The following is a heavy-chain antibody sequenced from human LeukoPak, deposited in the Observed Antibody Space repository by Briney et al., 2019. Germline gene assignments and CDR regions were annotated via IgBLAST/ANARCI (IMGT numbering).Heavy chain of an antibody. J-gene: IGHJ5*02. CDR2: INHSGST. CDR1: GGSFSGYY. D-gene: IGHD6-19*01. Sequence: PSETLSLTCAVYGGSFSGYYWSWIRQPPGKGLEWIGEINHSGSTNYNPSLKSRVTISVDTSKNQFSLKLSSVTAADTAVYYCARDHGLTWFDPWGQGTLVTVSS. V-gene: IGHV4-34*01. CDR3: ARDHGLTWFDP.